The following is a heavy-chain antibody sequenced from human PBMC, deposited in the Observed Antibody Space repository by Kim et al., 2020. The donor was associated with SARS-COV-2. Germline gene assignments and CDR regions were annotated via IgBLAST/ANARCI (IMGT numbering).Heavy chain of an antibody. V-gene: IGHV1-3*01. J-gene: IGHJ5*02. D-gene: IGHD3-10*01. Sequence: ASVKVCKASGYTFTSYAMHWVRQAPGQRLEWMGWINAGNGNTKYSQKFQGRVTITRDTSASTAYMELSSLRSEDTAVYYCARGRRMWFGELGRFDPWGQGTLVTVSS. CDR1: GYTFTSYA. CDR3: ARGRRMWFGELGRFDP. CDR2: INAGNGNT.